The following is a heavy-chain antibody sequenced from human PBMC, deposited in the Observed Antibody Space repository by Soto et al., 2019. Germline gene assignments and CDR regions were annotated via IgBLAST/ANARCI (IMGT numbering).Heavy chain of an antibody. CDR3: ARDTLGGFFDY. CDR2: IWYDGSNK. V-gene: IGHV3-33*01. CDR1: GFTFSSYG. J-gene: IGHJ4*02. Sequence: QVQLVESGGGVAQPGRSLRLSCAASGFTFSSYGMHWVRQAPGKGLEWVAVIWYDGSNKYYADSVKGRFTISRDNSKNTLYLQMNSLRAEDTAVYYCARDTLGGFFDYWGQGTLVTVSS. D-gene: IGHD3-16*01.